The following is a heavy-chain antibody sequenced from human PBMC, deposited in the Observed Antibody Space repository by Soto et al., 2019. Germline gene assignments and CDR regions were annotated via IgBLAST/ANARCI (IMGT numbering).Heavy chain of an antibody. CDR1: GFTFTSYA. D-gene: IGHD2-21*01. V-gene: IGHV1-69*06. J-gene: IGHJ4*02. CDR3: ARDKGAYCSHFEY. Sequence: QVQLLQSGAEVKQPGSSVKVSCKASGFTFTSYALSWVRQAPVQGPEWMGGIIPFCGTPNYAQKIQGRVTITADKSTSTFYMDVSGLKSEDTAFYYCARDKGAYCSHFEYWGQGTLVTVSS. CDR2: IIPFCGTP.